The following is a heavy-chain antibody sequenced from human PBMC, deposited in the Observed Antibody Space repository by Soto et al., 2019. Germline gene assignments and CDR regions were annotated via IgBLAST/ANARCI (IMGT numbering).Heavy chain of an antibody. Sequence: EVQLLESGGGLVQPGGSLRLSCAASGFTFSSYAMSWVRQAPGKGLEWVSAISGSGGSTYYADSVKGRFTLSRDNSKNTLYLQMNSLRAEDTAVYYCAKASHGDYVEGAHDYWGQGTLVTVSS. CDR3: AKASHGDYVEGAHDY. J-gene: IGHJ4*02. CDR1: GFTFSSYA. D-gene: IGHD4-17*01. CDR2: ISGSGGST. V-gene: IGHV3-23*01.